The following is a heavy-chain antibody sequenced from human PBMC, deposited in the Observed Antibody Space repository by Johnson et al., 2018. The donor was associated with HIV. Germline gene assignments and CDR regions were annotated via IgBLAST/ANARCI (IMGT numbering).Heavy chain of an antibody. J-gene: IGHJ3*02. CDR3: ARGFEQLDDAFDI. V-gene: IGHV3-30*03. D-gene: IGHD1-1*01. CDR2: ISYDGSNK. CDR1: GFTFSSYG. Sequence: QVQLVESGGGVVQPGRSLRLSCVASGFTFSSYGMHWVRQAPGKGLEWVAVISYDGSNKYYADSVKGRFTISRDNSKNTLYLQMNSLSAEDTAVYYCARGFEQLDDAFDIWGQGTMVTVSS.